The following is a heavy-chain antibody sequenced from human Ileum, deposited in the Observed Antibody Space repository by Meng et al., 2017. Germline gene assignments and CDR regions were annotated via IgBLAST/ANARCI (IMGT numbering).Heavy chain of an antibody. J-gene: IGHJ4*02. Sequence: GESLKISCAASGFTFGDYAMSWVRQAPGKGLEWISAIWGNSRRSYYADSVKGRFTISRDNSKNILYLQMNSLRAEDTAIYYCANPYYPSGSSYVIKDYWGQGTLVTSSS. CDR3: ANPYYPSGSSYVIKDY. D-gene: IGHD3-16*01. V-gene: IGHV3-23*01. CDR2: IWGNSRRS. CDR1: GFTFGDYA.